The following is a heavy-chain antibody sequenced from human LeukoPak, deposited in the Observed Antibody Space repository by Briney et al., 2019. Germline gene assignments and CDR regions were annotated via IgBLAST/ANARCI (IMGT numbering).Heavy chain of an antibody. Sequence: PSETLSLTCTVSGGSISSSSYYWSWIRQPPGKGLEWIGYIYYSGSTNYNPSLKSRVTISVDTSKNQFSLKLSSVTAADTAVYYCAGGQLVPDYWGQGTLVTVSS. CDR2: IYYSGST. D-gene: IGHD6-6*01. CDR1: GGSISSSSYY. V-gene: IGHV4-61*01. J-gene: IGHJ4*02. CDR3: AGGQLVPDY.